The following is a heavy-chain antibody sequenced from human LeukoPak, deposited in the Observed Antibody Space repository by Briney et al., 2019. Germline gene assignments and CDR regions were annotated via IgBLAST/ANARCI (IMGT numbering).Heavy chain of an antibody. D-gene: IGHD3-22*01. CDR1: GYSSTNYL. Sequence: GESLKISCKGFGYSSTNYLIGWVRQSPGKGLEWMGIIHLFDSTIRYSPSFQGQVTISADKSISTAYLQWSSLKASDTAMYYCARRLYYYDSSGYHTYYFDYWGQGTLVTVSS. V-gene: IGHV5-51*01. CDR2: IHLFDSTI. CDR3: ARRLYYYDSSGYHTYYFDY. J-gene: IGHJ4*02.